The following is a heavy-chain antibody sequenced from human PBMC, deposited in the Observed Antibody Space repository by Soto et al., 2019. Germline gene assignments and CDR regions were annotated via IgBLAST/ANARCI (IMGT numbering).Heavy chain of an antibody. CDR3: TGHEICCRGGSYYSGVY. V-gene: IGHV3-73*01. CDR1: GFTFSGSA. J-gene: IGHJ4*02. D-gene: IGHD2-15*01. Sequence: EVQLGESGGGLVQPGGSLKLSCAASGFTFSGSAMHWVRQASGKGLEWVGRIRSKANSYETAYAASVKGRFTISSDDSKAMEYLKMHSLKTETTAVDDCTGHEICCRGGSYYSGVYWGQGTLVTVSS. CDR2: IRSKANSYET.